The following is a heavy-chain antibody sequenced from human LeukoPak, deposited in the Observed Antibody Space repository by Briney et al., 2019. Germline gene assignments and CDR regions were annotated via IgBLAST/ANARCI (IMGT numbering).Heavy chain of an antibody. V-gene: IGHV3-30-3*01. CDR1: GFTFSSYA. CDR2: ISYDGSNK. D-gene: IGHD3-3*01. CDR3: AISLYYDFWSGYSYGMDV. Sequence: PGGSLRLSCAASGFTFSSYAMHWVRQAPGKGLEWVAVISYDGSNKYYADSVKGRFTISRDNSKNTLYLQMNNLRADDTAVYYCAISLYYDFWSGYSYGMDVWGQGTTVTVSS. J-gene: IGHJ6*02.